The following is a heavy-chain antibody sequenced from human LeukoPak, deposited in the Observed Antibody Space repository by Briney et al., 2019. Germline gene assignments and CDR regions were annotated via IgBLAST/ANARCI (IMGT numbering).Heavy chain of an antibody. CDR3: AKDLSAYYGSGNN. V-gene: IGHV3-30*02. D-gene: IGHD3-10*01. J-gene: IGHJ4*02. Sequence: GGSLRLSCAASGFIFSKYGMHWVRQAPGKGLEWVAFIRYDGSNQYYADSVKGRFTISRDNSKNTLYLQMNSLRIEDTAVYYCAKDLSAYYGSGNNWGQGTLVTVSS. CDR2: IRYDGSNQ. CDR1: GFIFSKYG.